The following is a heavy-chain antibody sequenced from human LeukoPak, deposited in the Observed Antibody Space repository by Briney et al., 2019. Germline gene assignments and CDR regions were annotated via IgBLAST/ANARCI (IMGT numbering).Heavy chain of an antibody. Sequence: RASVKVSCKASGYTFIDYGVSWVRQAPGQGLEWMGGIIPIFGTANYAQKFQGRVTITADESTSTAYMELSSLRSEDTAVYYCATRGNRIAARQLVPSRFDYWGQGTLVTVSS. CDR2: IIPIFGTA. CDR1: GYTFIDYG. D-gene: IGHD6-6*01. CDR3: ATRGNRIAARQLVPSRFDY. J-gene: IGHJ4*02. V-gene: IGHV1-69*13.